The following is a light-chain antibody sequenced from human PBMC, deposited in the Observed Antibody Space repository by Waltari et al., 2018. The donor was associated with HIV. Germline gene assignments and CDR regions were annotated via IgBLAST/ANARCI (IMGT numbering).Light chain of an antibody. CDR2: GKN. CDR3: NSRDTSGNHQV. V-gene: IGLV3-19*01. J-gene: IGLJ2*01. CDR1: SLRSYY. Sequence: SSELTQDPAVSVALGQTVRITCQGDSLRSYYASWYQQKPGQAPVLVIYGKNTRPSGFPDRFSASSSGTTASLTISGAQAEDEADYYGNSRDTSGNHQVFGGGTTLTVL.